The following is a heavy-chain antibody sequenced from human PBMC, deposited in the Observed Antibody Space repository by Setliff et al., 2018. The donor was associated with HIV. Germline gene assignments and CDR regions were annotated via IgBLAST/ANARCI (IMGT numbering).Heavy chain of an antibody. CDR3: ARIQWLPTRYYYYYMDV. J-gene: IGHJ6*03. CDR1: GGSISSHY. V-gene: IGHV4-59*11. Sequence: SETLSLTCTVSGGSISSHYWSWIRQPPGKGLEWIGYIYYSGSTNYNPSLKSRVTISVDTSKNQFSLKLSSVTAADTAVYYCARIQWLPTRYYYYYMDVWGKGTTVTVSS. D-gene: IGHD6-19*01. CDR2: IYYSGST.